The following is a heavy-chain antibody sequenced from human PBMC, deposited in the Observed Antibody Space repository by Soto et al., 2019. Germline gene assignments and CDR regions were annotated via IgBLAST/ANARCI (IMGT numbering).Heavy chain of an antibody. J-gene: IGHJ6*02. CDR1: GFTFSSYS. Sequence: GGSLRLSCAASGFTFSSYSMNWVRQAPGKGLEWVSSISSSSSYIYYADSVKGRFTISRDNAKNSLYLQMNSLRAEDTAVYYCAGYCSGGSCYSSVYYYYGMDVWGQGTTVTVS. D-gene: IGHD2-15*01. CDR2: ISSSSSYI. V-gene: IGHV3-21*01. CDR3: AGYCSGGSCYSSVYYYYGMDV.